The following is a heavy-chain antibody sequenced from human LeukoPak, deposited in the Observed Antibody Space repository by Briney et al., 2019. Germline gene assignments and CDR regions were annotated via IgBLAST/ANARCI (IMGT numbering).Heavy chain of an antibody. CDR2: IIPIFGTA. J-gene: IGHJ6*03. CDR3: ARALFSGSATVTNYYYYYMDV. CDR1: GGTFSSYA. D-gene: IGHD2-21*02. V-gene: IGHV1-69*13. Sequence: SVKVSCKASGGTFSSYAISWVRQAPGQGLEWMGGIIPIFGTANYAQKFQGRVTITADESTSTAYMELSSLRSEDTAVYYCARALFSGSATVTNYYYYYMDVWGKGTTVTISS.